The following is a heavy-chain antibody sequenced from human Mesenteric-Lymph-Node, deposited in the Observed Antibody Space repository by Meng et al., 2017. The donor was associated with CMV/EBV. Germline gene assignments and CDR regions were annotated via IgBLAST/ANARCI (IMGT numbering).Heavy chain of an antibody. J-gene: IGHJ6*02. D-gene: IGHD3-22*01. V-gene: IGHV3-30-3*01. CDR2: ISYDGSNK. CDR3: ARDPYVNSDSSGYYYYYYVMDV. Sequence: GESLKISCAASGFTFSSYAMHWVRQAPGKGLEWVAVISYDGSNKYYADSVKGRFTISRDNAKNSLYLQMNSLRVEDTAVYYCARDPYVNSDSSGYYYYYYVMDVWGQGTTVTVSS. CDR1: GFTFSSYA.